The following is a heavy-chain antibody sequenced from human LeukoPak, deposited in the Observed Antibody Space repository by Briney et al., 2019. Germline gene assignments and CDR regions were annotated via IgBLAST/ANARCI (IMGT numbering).Heavy chain of an antibody. D-gene: IGHD3-22*01. J-gene: IGHJ4*02. Sequence: GGSLRLSCAASGFTFSSYWMSWVRQAPGKGLEWVSAISGSGGSTYYADSVKGRFTISRDNSKNTLYLQMNSLRAEDTAVYYCAKGTYSSGYYFDYWGQGTLVTVSS. CDR2: ISGSGGST. CDR1: GFTFSSYW. V-gene: IGHV3-23*01. CDR3: AKGTYSSGYYFDY.